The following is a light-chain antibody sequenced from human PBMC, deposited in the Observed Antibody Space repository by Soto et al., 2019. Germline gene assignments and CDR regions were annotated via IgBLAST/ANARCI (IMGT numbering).Light chain of an antibody. CDR2: DAS. CDR3: QQYNSYSVQMYT. CDR1: QSISTW. V-gene: IGKV1-5*01. Sequence: DIQMTQSPSSLSASVGDRVTITCRAGQSISTWLAWYQQKPGKAPKLLISDASTLESGVPSRFSGSGSGTEFTLTISSLQPDDFATYYCQQYNSYSVQMYTFGQGTKLEIK. J-gene: IGKJ2*01.